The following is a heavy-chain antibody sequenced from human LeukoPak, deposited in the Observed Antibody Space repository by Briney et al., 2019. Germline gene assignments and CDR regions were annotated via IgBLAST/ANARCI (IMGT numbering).Heavy chain of an antibody. J-gene: IGHJ4*02. V-gene: IGHV4-59*08. Sequence: SETLSLTCTVSGGSISSNYWSWIRQPPGMGLEWIGYIYDSGSTNYNPSLRSRVTISADTSKNQFSLKLSSVTAADTAVYYCARREYSSGWYYFDYWGQGTLVTVSS. CDR2: IYDSGST. CDR3: ARREYSSGWYYFDY. D-gene: IGHD6-19*01. CDR1: GGSISSNY.